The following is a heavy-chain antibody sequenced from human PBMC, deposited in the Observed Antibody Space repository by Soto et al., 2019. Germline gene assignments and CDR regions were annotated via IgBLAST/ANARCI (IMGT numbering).Heavy chain of an antibody. CDR2: ISYDGSNK. D-gene: IGHD6-6*01. J-gene: IGHJ6*02. CDR1: GIAFSTYG. Sequence: LRLSCAASGIAFSTYGMHWVRQAPGKGLEWVAVISYDGSNKYYADSVKGRFTISRDNSKNTLYLQMNSLRAEDTAVYYCAKDFIAALALGDYYYYYGMDVWGQGTTVTVSS. V-gene: IGHV3-30*18. CDR3: AKDFIAALALGDYYYYYGMDV.